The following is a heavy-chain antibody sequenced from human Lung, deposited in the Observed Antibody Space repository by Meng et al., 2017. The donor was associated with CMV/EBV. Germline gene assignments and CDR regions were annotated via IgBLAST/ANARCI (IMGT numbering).Heavy chain of an antibody. D-gene: IGHD1/OR15-1a*01. J-gene: IGHJ4*02. CDR3: ASKQR. CDR1: GFTFSSYE. Sequence: XESRSLSCAASGFTFSSYEMNWVRHAPGDGLEWVSSISSSGSTIYYANSVKGRFTISRDNAKNSPYMQMTSLRAEDTAVYYCASKQRWGQGTLVTVSS. CDR2: ISSSGSTI. V-gene: IGHV3-48*03.